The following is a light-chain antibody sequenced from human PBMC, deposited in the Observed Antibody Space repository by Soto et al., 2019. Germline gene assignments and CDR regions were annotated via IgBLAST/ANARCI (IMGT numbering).Light chain of an antibody. Sequence: EIVLTQSPGTLSLSPGERATLSCRASQSVSSKLAWYQQKPGQAPRLLIYGASTRATGIPGRFSGSGSGTEFTLTISSLQSEDFAVYYCQQYNNWPPITFGQGTRLEI. CDR2: GAS. CDR1: QSVSSK. J-gene: IGKJ5*01. CDR3: QQYNNWPPIT. V-gene: IGKV3D-15*01.